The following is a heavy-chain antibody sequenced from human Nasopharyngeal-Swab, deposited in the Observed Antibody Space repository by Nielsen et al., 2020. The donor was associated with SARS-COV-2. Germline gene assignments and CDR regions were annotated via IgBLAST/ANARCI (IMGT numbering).Heavy chain of an antibody. Sequence: SETLSLTCTVSGGSISSGGYYWSWIRQHPGKGLEWIGYIYYSGSTYYNPSLKSRVTISVDTSKNQFSLKLSSVTAADTAVYYCAQDLADCSSTSCYENWFDPWGQGTLVTVSS. CDR2: IYYSGST. J-gene: IGHJ5*02. V-gene: IGHV4-30-4*08. CDR1: GGSISSGGYY. D-gene: IGHD2-2*01. CDR3: AQDLADCSSTSCYENWFDP.